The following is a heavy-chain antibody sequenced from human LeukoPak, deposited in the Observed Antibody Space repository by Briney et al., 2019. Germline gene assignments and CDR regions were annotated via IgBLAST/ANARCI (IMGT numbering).Heavy chain of an antibody. CDR3: AKDSGDIWFGELLSWFDP. J-gene: IGHJ5*02. CDR2: IRYDGSNK. CDR1: GFTFSSYG. D-gene: IGHD3-10*01. V-gene: IGHV3-30*02. Sequence: GGSLRLSCAASGFTFSSYGMHWVRQAPGKGLEWVAFIRYDGSNKYYADSVKGRFTISRDNSKNTLYLQMNSLRAEDTAVYYCAKDSGDIWFGELLSWFDPWGQGTLVTVSS.